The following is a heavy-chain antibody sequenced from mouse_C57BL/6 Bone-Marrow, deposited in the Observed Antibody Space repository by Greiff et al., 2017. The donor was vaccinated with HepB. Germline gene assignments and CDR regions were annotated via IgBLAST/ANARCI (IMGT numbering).Heavy chain of an antibody. CDR3: ASKRGGYYGGDWFAY. D-gene: IGHD2-3*01. CDR1: GYTFTTYP. CDR2: FHTYNDDT. J-gene: IGHJ3*01. Sequence: VQLQQSGAELVKPGASVKMSCKASGYTFTTYPIEWMKQNHGKSLEWIGNFHTYNDDTKYNEKFKGKATLTVEKSSSTVYLELIRLTSDDSAVYYCASKRGGYYGGDWFAYWGQGTLVTVSA. V-gene: IGHV1-47*01.